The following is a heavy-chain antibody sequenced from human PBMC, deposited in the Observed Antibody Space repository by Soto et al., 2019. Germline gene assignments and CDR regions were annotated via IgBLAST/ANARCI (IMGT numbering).Heavy chain of an antibody. CDR3: AFITTPVR. J-gene: IGHJ6*02. V-gene: IGHV3-53*02. CDR2: IYSGGST. Sequence: DVQLVETGGGLIQPGGSLRLSCEASGFTVSNNWMSWVRQAPGKGLEWVSLIYSGGSTFYTDSVKGRFIISRDNSKNTLYLQMNSLRVEDTAVYYCAFITTPVRWGQGTTVTVSS. CDR1: GFTVSNNW. D-gene: IGHD1-1*01.